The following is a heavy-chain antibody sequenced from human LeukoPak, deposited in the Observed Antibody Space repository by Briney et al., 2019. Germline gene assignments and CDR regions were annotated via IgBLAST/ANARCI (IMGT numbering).Heavy chain of an antibody. J-gene: IGHJ4*02. D-gene: IGHD6-13*01. CDR3: ARGVGAAAGLPPFDY. Sequence: PSETLSLTCTVSGVSVTSSYYYWGWIRQPPGKGLEWIGEIKHSGSTNYNPSLKSRITISVDTSKKQFSLKLSSVTAADTAVYYCARGVGAAAGLPPFDYWGQGTLVTVSS. V-gene: IGHV4-39*07. CDR2: IKHSGST. CDR1: GVSVTSSYYY.